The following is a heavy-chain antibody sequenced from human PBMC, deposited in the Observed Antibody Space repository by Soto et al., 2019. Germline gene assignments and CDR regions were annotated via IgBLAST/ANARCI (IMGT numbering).Heavy chain of an antibody. Sequence: SETLSLTCTVSGGSVSSGSYYWSRIRQPPGKGLGWIGYIYYSGCTNYNPSLKSRVTISVDTSKNQFSLKLSSVTAADTAVYYCARGEGGSVTSFSRPNGFDPWGQGTLVTVSS. CDR3: ARGEGGSVTSFSRPNGFDP. V-gene: IGHV4-61*01. CDR2: IYYSGCT. D-gene: IGHD3-3*01. CDR1: GGSVSSGSYY. J-gene: IGHJ5*02.